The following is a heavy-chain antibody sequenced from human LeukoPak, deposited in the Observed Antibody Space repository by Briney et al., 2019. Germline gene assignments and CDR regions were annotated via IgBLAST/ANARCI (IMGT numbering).Heavy chain of an antibody. CDR1: GGTFSSYA. J-gene: IGHJ3*02. CDR2: IIPIFGTA. V-gene: IGHV1-69*01. Sequence: VASVKVSCEASGGTFSSYAISWVRQAPGQGLEWMGGIIPIFGTANYAQKFQGRVTITADESTSTAYMELSSLRSEDTAVYYCARGARGYSYDDAFDIWGQGTMVTVSS. D-gene: IGHD5-18*01. CDR3: ARGARGYSYDDAFDI.